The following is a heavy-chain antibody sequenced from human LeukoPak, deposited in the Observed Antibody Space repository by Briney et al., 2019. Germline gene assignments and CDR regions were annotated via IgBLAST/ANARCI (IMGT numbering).Heavy chain of an antibody. CDR1: GGSFSGYY. D-gene: IGHD1-1*01. Sequence: PSETLSLTCAVYGGSFSGYYWSWIRQPPGKGLEWIGEINHSGSTNYNPSLKSRVTISVDTSKNQFSLKLSSVTAADTAVYYCARVPHRWRVLDYWGQGTLVTVSS. J-gene: IGHJ4*02. CDR3: ARVPHRWRVLDY. CDR2: INHSGST. V-gene: IGHV4-34*01.